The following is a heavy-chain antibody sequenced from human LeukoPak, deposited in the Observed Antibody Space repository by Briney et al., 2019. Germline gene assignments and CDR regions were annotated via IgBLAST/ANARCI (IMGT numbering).Heavy chain of an antibody. CDR2: ISGSGRST. D-gene: IGHD3-22*01. CDR1: GFTFSSYA. CDR3: AKDLRYYDSSGPV. Sequence: GGSLRLSCAASGFTFSSYAMNWVRQTPDKGLEWVSAISGSGRSTYYTDSVKGRFTISRDNSKNTLYLQMNSLRAEDTAVYYCAKDLRYYDSSGPVWGQGTVVTVSS. V-gene: IGHV3-23*01. J-gene: IGHJ4*02.